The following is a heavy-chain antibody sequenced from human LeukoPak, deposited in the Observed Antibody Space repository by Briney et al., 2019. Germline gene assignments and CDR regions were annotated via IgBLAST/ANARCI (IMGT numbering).Heavy chain of an antibody. CDR3: ARGPFTYQDILTGYSDVYYFDY. CDR1: GYTFTTYG. D-gene: IGHD3-9*01. CDR2: ISVYNGNT. Sequence: GASVKVSCEASGYTFTTYGISWVRQAPGQGLEWMGWISVYNGNTNYVQKLQGRVTMTIDTSTSTAYMELRSLRSDDTAVYYCARGPFTYQDILTGYSDVYYFDYWGQGTLVTVSS. J-gene: IGHJ4*02. V-gene: IGHV1-18*01.